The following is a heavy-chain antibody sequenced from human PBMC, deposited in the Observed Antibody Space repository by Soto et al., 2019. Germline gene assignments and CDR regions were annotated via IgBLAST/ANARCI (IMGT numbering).Heavy chain of an antibody. CDR3: ARSPTPISSPHYSDY. CDR1: GYRFTSYW. V-gene: IGHV5-51*01. D-gene: IGHD6-6*01. CDR2: IYPGDSDT. J-gene: IGHJ4*02. Sequence: PGESLKISCKGSGYRFTSYWIGWVRQMPGKGLEWMGIIYPGDSDTRYSPSFQGQVTISADRSISTAYLQWSALKASDTAMYYCARSPTPISSPHYSDYWGQGTPVTVSS.